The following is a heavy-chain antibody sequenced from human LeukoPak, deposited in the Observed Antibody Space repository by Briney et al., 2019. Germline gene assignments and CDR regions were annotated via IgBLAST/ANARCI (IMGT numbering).Heavy chain of an antibody. D-gene: IGHD6-6*01. Sequence: QPGGSLRLSCAASGFTFSSYWMHWVRKAPGKGLVWVSRINSDGISTTYADSVKGRFTISRDNAKNTLYLQMNSLRAEDTAVYYCARDILAARPVDYWGQGTLVTVSS. CDR2: INSDGIST. V-gene: IGHV3-74*01. CDR3: ARDILAARPVDY. CDR1: GFTFSSYW. J-gene: IGHJ4*02.